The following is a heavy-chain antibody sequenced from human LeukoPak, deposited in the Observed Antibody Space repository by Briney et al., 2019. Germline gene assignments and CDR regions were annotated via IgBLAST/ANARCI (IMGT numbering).Heavy chain of an antibody. Sequence: GGSLRLSCAASGFTFSSYEMNWVRQAPGKGLEWVSYISNSGSSIYYADSVKGRFTISRDNAKNPLYLQMNTLRAEDTAVYYCARASGLSYMDVWGRGTTVTVSS. V-gene: IGHV3-48*03. CDR1: GFTFSSYE. CDR2: ISNSGSSI. CDR3: ARASGLSYMDV. J-gene: IGHJ6*03. D-gene: IGHD3-16*02.